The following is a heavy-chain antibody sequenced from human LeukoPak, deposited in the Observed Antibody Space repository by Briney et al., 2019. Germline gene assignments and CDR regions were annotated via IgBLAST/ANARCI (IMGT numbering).Heavy chain of an antibody. CDR3: ARDSGEKTYYDFWSGYYTEY. CDR2: IYTSGST. D-gene: IGHD3-3*01. CDR1: GGSISSYY. V-gene: IGHV4-4*07. J-gene: IGHJ4*02. Sequence: SETLSLTCTVSGGSISSYYWSRIRQPAGKGLEWIGRIYTSGSTNYNPSLKSRVTMSVDTSKNQFSLKLSSVTAADTAVYYCARDSGEKTYYDFWSGYYTEYWGQGTLVTVSS.